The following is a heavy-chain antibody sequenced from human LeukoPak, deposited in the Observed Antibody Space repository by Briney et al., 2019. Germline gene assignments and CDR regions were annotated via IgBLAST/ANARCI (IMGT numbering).Heavy chain of an antibody. Sequence: PGGSLRLSCAASGFTFSSCSMNWVRQAPGKGLEWVSYISSSSSTIYYADSVKGRFTISRDNSKNTLSLQMNSLRAEDTAVYYCTKDGNVWGSYRYTGLEFDYWGQGTLVTVSS. V-gene: IGHV3-48*01. D-gene: IGHD3-16*02. CDR1: GFTFSSCS. CDR3: TKDGNVWGSYRYTGLEFDY. J-gene: IGHJ4*02. CDR2: ISSSSSTI.